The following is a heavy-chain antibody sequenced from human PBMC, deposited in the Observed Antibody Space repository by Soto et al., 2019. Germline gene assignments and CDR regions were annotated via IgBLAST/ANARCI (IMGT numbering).Heavy chain of an antibody. J-gene: IGHJ6*03. CDR1: GFTFSSYS. D-gene: IGHD3-10*01. CDR2: ISSSSSYI. Sequence: GGSLRLSCAASGFTFSSYSMNWVRQAPGKGLEWVSSISSSSSYIYYADSVKGRFTISRDNAKNSLYLQMNSLRAEDTAVYYCARDRGTMVPYMDVWGKGTTVTVSS. CDR3: ARDRGTMVPYMDV. V-gene: IGHV3-21*01.